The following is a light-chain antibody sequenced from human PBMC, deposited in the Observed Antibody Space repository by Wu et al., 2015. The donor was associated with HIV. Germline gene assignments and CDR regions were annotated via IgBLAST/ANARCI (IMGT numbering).Light chain of an antibody. CDR1: QSIGSW. J-gene: IGKJ1*01. Sequence: DIQMTQSPSTLSASVGDRVTITCRASQSIGSWLAWYQQKPGKAPKLLIYKASSLESGVPSRFSGSGSGTEFTLTISSLQSDDFATYYCHQYNSYSGGTFGQGTKVEIK. V-gene: IGKV1-5*03. CDR3: HQYNSYSGGT. CDR2: KAS.